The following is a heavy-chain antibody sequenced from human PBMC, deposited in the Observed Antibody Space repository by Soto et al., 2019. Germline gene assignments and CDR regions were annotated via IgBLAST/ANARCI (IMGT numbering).Heavy chain of an antibody. D-gene: IGHD3-22*01. CDR3: AKGGDYYDSSGYLGWGQGTLVTVSSGKLGGASVKVSCKASGNLDY. CDR1: GFTFSSYA. V-gene: IGHV3-23*01. Sequence: GGSLRLSCAASGFTFSSYAMSWVRQAPGKGLEWVSAISGSGGSTYYADSVKGRFTISRDNSKNTLYLQMNSLRAEDTAVYYCAKGGDYYDSSGYLGWGQGTLVTVSSGKLGGASVKVSCKASGNLDYWGQGTLVTVSS. CDR2: ISGSGGST. J-gene: IGHJ4*02.